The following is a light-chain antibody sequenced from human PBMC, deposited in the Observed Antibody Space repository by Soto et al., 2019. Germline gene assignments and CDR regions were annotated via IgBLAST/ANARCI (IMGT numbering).Light chain of an antibody. V-gene: IGKV3-20*01. J-gene: IGKJ4*01. Sequence: EIVLTQSPGTPSLSPGERATLSCRASQSVSSSYLAWYQQKPGQAPRLLIYGASSRATGIPDRFSGSGSGTDFTLTISRLEAEDVAVYYCQQYGSSSTFGGGTKVEIK. CDR2: GAS. CDR1: QSVSSSY. CDR3: QQYGSSST.